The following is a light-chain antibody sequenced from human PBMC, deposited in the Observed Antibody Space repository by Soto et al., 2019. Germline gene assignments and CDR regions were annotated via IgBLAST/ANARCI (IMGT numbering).Light chain of an antibody. Sequence: DIQMTQSPSTLSASVEDRVTITCRASQTISSWLTWYQQKPGKAPKLLIYKASTLKSGVPSRFSGSGSGTEFTLTISSLQPDDFATYYCQQYNSYPLAFGQGTKVDI. CDR2: KAS. V-gene: IGKV1-5*03. J-gene: IGKJ1*01. CDR1: QTISSW. CDR3: QQYNSYPLA.